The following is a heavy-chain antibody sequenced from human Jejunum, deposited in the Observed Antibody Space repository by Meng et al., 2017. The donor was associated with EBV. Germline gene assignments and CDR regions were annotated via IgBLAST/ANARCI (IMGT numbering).Heavy chain of an antibody. J-gene: IGHJ4*02. CDR3: ARASSERLLDY. Sequence: QVPLTASAPVLVKPSGPLPLTCAVSTALISSYWWWCWVRQAPGKGREWLGEINQVGSTYYNPSLKSRVTISIDTSKRQFSLRLNSMTAADTAVYYCARASSERLLDYWGQGTLVTVSS. D-gene: IGHD1-14*01. V-gene: IGHV4-4*02. CDR2: INQVGST. CDR1: TALISSYWW.